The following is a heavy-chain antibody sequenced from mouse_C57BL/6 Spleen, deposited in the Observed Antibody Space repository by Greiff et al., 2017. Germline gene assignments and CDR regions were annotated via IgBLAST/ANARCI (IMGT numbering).Heavy chain of an antibody. D-gene: IGHD2-3*01. J-gene: IGHJ1*03. CDR2: IYPRSGNT. CDR3: AREGVYDGYFYWYFDV. Sequence: VKLQESGAELARPGASVKLSCKASGYTFTSYGISWVKQRTGQGLEWIGEIYPRSGNTYYNEKFKGKATLTADKSSSTAYMELRSLTSEDSAVYFCAREGVYDGYFYWYFDVWGTGTTVTVSS. CDR1: GYTFTSYG. V-gene: IGHV1-81*01.